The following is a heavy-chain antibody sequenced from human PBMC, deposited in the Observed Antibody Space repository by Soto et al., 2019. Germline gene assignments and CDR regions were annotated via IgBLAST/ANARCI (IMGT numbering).Heavy chain of an antibody. CDR1: GYTFTSYA. D-gene: IGHD2-2*01. V-gene: IGHV1-3*01. J-gene: IGHJ6*02. CDR2: INAGNGNT. CDR3: ARVVRYCSSTSCYGYYGIDV. Sequence: QVQLVQSGAEVKKPGASVKVSCKASGYTFTSYAMHWVRQAPGQRLEWMGWINAGNGNTKYSQKFQGRVTITRDTSASTAYMELSSLRSEDTAVYYCARVVRYCSSTSCYGYYGIDVWGQWTTVTVSS.